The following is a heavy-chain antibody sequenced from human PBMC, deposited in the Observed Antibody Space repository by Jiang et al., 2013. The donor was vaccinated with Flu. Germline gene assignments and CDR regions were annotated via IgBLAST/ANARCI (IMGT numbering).Heavy chain of an antibody. CDR1: GFSLSTSGVG. D-gene: IGHD4-17*01. V-gene: IGHV2-5*02. Sequence: KPTQTLTLTCTFSGFSLSTSGVGVGWIRQPPGKALEWLALIYWDDDKRYSPSLKSRLTITKDTSKNQVVLTMTNMDPVDTATYYCAHNLLPSRLMTTVTTGAFDIWGQGTMVTVSS. CDR3: AHNLLPSRLMTTVTTGAFDI. CDR2: IYWDDDK. J-gene: IGHJ3*02.